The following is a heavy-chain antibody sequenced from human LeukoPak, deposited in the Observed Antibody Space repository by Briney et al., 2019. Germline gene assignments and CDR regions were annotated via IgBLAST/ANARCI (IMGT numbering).Heavy chain of an antibody. CDR1: GFTFTSYS. V-gene: IGHV3-21*01. Sequence: GGSLRLSCAASGFTFTSYSMNWVRQAPGKGLEWVSSISSSSSYIYYADSVKGRFTISRDNAKNSLYLQMNSLRAEDTAVYYCARLYASVNYFDYWGQGTLVTVSS. CDR3: ARLYASVNYFDY. CDR2: ISSSSSYI. J-gene: IGHJ4*02. D-gene: IGHD3-16*01.